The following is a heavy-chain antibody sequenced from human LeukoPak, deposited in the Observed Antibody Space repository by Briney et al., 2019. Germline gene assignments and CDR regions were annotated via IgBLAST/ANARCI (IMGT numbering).Heavy chain of an antibody. CDR3: ARGHSGRGGIDP. D-gene: IGHD3-10*02. CDR1: GGSISSYY. J-gene: IGHJ5*02. V-gene: IGHV4-59*12. CDR2: IYYSEGT. Sequence: PSETLSLTCTVSGGSISSYYWSWIRQPPGKGLEWIGSIYYSEGTYYNPSLKSRVTISIDTSKNQFSLKVNSVTAADTAVYYCARGHSGRGGIDPWGQGTLVTVSS.